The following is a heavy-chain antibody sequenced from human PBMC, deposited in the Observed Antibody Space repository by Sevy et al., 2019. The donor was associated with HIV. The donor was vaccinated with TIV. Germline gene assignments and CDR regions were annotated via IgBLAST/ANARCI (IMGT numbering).Heavy chain of an antibody. CDR3: AKDRVSGTYYTGDFDY. CDR2: IRSKTYGGTT. V-gene: IGHV3-49*03. D-gene: IGHD3-10*01. Sequence: GGSLRLSCTGSGFTFGDYAVSWLRQAPGKGLEWVGFIRSKTYGGTTEYAASVKGRFTISREESKSIAYLQMNSLKTEDTAVYYCAKDRVSGTYYTGDFDYWGQGTLVTVSS. CDR1: GFTFGDYA. J-gene: IGHJ4*02.